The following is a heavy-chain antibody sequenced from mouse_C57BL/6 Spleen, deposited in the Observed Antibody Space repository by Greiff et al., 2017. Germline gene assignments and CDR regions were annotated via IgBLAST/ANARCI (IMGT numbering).Heavy chain of an antibody. Sequence: QVQLQQSGAELVRPGSSVKLSCKASGYTFTSYWMHWVKQRPIQGLEWIGNIDPSDSETHYNQKFKDKATLTVDKSSSTAYMQLSSLTSEDSAVYYCARRELGAYYAMDYWGQGTSVTVSS. CDR2: IDPSDSET. CDR3: ARRELGAYYAMDY. D-gene: IGHD4-1*01. V-gene: IGHV1-52*01. J-gene: IGHJ4*01. CDR1: GYTFTSYW.